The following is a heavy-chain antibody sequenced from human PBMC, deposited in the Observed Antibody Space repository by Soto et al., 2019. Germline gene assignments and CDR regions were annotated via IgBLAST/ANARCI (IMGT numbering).Heavy chain of an antibody. CDR1: GFTFSSYW. V-gene: IGHV3-7*01. Sequence: GGSLRLSCAASGFTFSSYWMSWVRQAPGKGLEWVANIKQDGSEKYYVDSVKGRFTISRDNAKNSLYLQMSSLRVEDTAAYYCVKGSRGEYYYYYNGVDVWGQGTTVTVSS. J-gene: IGHJ6*02. D-gene: IGHD3-16*01. CDR2: IKQDGSEK. CDR3: VKGSRGEYYYYYNGVDV.